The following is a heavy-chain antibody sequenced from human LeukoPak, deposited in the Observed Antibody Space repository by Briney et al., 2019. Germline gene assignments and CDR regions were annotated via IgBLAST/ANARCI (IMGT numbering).Heavy chain of an antibody. CDR1: GFTFSSYA. CDR3: AKGYYGSGSYYMSY. J-gene: IGHJ4*02. Sequence: GGSLRLSCAASGFTFSSYAMSWVRQAPGKGLEWVSAISGSGGSTYYAASVKGRFTISRDNSKNTLYLQMNSLRAEDTAVYYCAKGYYGSGSYYMSYWGQGTLVTVSS. D-gene: IGHD3-10*01. V-gene: IGHV3-23*01. CDR2: ISGSGGST.